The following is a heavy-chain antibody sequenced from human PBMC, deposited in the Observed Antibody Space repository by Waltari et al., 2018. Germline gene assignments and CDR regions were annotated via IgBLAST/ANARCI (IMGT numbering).Heavy chain of an antibody. Sequence: QVQLQESCPGLVKPSQTLSLTCTVSGGSISSGSYYWSRIRQPAGKGLEWIGRIYTSGSTNYNPPLKSRVTISVDTSKNQFSLKLSSVTAADTAVYYCARGDWNYWAFDIWGQGTMVTVSS. D-gene: IGHD1-7*01. CDR3: ARGDWNYWAFDI. CDR2: IYTSGST. J-gene: IGHJ3*02. V-gene: IGHV4-61*02. CDR1: GGSISSGSYY.